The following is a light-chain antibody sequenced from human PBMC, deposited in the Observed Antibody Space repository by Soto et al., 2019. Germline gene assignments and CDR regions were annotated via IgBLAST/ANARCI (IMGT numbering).Light chain of an antibody. CDR2: GAS. J-gene: IGKJ1*01. CDR3: QQYGSSRWT. V-gene: IGKV3-20*01. CDR1: QSVSSSY. Sequence: EIVLTQSPGTLSLSPGERATLSCRASQSVSSSYLAWYQQKPGQAPRLLIYGASSRATGIPDRFSGSESGTDFTLTISRLEPEDFAEYYCQQYGSSRWTFGQGTKVEIK.